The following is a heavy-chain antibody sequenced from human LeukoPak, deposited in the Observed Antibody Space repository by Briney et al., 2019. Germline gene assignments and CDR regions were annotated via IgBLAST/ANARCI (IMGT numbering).Heavy chain of an antibody. V-gene: IGHV3-43*01. CDR2: ISWDGTT. CDR3: VKDLSYESSGSFFDF. D-gene: IGHD3-22*01. Sequence: TGGSLRLSCAASGFIFEDYTMHWVRQAPGRTLEWVSLISWDGTTYYADSVKGRFTISRDNSKDSLSLQMDTLRSEDTAFYYCVKDLSYESSGSFFDFWGQGTLVTVS. J-gene: IGHJ4*02. CDR1: GFIFEDYT.